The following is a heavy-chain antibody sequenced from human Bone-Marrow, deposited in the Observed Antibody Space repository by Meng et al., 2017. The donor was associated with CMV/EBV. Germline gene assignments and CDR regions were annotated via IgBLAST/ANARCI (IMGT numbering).Heavy chain of an antibody. V-gene: IGHV3-7*01. CDR3: AKSGVAILNY. J-gene: IGHJ4*02. D-gene: IGHD2-21*01. CDR1: GFTFSSYW. CDR2: IKQDGSEK. Sequence: GESLKISCAASGFTFSSYWMSWVRQAPGKGLEWVANIKQDGSEKYYVDSVKGRFTISRDNAKNSLYLQMNSLRAEDTAVYYCAKSGVAILNYWGQGTLVTVSS.